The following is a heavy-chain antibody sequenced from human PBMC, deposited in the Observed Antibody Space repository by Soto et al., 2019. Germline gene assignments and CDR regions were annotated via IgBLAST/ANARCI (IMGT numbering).Heavy chain of an antibody. D-gene: IGHD6-13*01. CDR3: AIRGYSSSWSPFFDY. CDR2: IDPSDSYT. Sequence: GESLKISCKGSGYSFTSYWISRVRQMPGKGLEWMGRIDPSDSYTNYSPSFQGHVTISADKSISTAYPQWSSLKASDTAMYYCAIRGYSSSWSPFFDYWGQGTLVTVSS. V-gene: IGHV5-10-1*01. CDR1: GYSFTSYW. J-gene: IGHJ4*02.